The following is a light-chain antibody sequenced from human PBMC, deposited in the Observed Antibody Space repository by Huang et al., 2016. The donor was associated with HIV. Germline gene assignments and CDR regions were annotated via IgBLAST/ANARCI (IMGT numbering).Light chain of an antibody. CDR1: QSVNNY. CDR3: QQRNNWPRT. V-gene: IGKV3-11*01. Sequence: DIVLTQSPAILSLSPGETATLSCRASQSVNNYLAWYQQKPGQAPRLLIYDASNRATGIPARFSGSGSGTDFALTISSLEPEYFAIYYCQQRNNWPRTFGQGTKLEIK. J-gene: IGKJ2*01. CDR2: DAS.